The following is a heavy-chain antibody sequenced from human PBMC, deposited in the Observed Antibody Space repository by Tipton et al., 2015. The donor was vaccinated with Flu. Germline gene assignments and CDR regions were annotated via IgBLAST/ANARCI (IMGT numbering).Heavy chain of an antibody. D-gene: IGHD4-11*01. V-gene: IGHV4-4*07. Sequence: TLSLTCTISGGSIRNYYWSWIRQPAGKGLEWIGRVYNSGNTNYNPSLKSRVTMSLDASTNQFSLRPNSVTAADTAVYYCARALARDYTWNWYFDLWGRGTLVTVSS. J-gene: IGHJ2*01. CDR1: GGSIRNYY. CDR3: ARALARDYTWNWYFDL. CDR2: VYNSGNT.